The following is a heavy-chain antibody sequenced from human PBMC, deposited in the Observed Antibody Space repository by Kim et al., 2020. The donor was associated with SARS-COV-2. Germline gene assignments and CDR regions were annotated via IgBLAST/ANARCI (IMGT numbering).Heavy chain of an antibody. CDR3: AKGDYDGYFDL. J-gene: IGHJ2*01. D-gene: IGHD5-12*01. Sequence: IGYADSVKGRFTISRDNAKNSLYLQMNSLRAEDTALYYCAKGDYDGYFDLWGRGTLVTVSS. V-gene: IGHV3-9*01. CDR2: I.